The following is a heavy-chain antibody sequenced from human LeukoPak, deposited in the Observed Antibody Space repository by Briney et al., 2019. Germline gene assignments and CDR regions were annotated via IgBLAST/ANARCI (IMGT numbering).Heavy chain of an antibody. CDR1: GGSINRYY. CDR2: IYYSGIT. CDR3: ARYYYDASTHALDI. Sequence: SETLSLTCTVSGGSINRYYWSWIRQPLGKGLEWMGYIYYSGITDCNPSLKSRVTISVDTSKNQFSLKLNSVTAADTALYYCARYYYDASTHALDIWGQGTMVTVAS. J-gene: IGHJ3*02. V-gene: IGHV4-59*01. D-gene: IGHD3-22*01.